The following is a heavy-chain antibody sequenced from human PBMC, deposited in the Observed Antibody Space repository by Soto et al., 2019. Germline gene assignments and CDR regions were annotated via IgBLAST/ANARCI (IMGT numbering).Heavy chain of an antibody. J-gene: IGHJ4*02. CDR3: ARESYSSSNPGLHFDY. CDR2: IYYSGST. CDR1: GGSISSYY. Sequence: SETLSLTCTVSGGSISSYYWSWIRQPPGKGLEWIGYIYYSGSTNYNPSLKSRVTISVDTSKNQFSLKLSSVTAADTAVYYCARESYSSSNPGLHFDYWGQGTLVTVSS. D-gene: IGHD6-13*01. V-gene: IGHV4-59*01.